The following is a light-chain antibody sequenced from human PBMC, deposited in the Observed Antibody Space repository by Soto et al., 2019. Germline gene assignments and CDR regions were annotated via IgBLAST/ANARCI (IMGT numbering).Light chain of an antibody. CDR1: QTISGW. Sequence: DIQMSQSPSTLSASVGDTVTITCRASQTISGWLAWYQQRPGKAPNLLIFDASTLESGVPSRFSGSGSGTDFTLTISSLEPEDFAVYYCQQRSNWPPITFGQGTLLEI. CDR3: QQRSNWPPIT. V-gene: IGKV1-5*01. CDR2: DAS. J-gene: IGKJ5*01.